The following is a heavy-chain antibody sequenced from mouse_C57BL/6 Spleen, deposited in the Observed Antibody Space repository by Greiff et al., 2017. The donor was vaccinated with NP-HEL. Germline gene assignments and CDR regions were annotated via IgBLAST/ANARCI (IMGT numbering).Heavy chain of an antibody. V-gene: IGHV1-81*01. D-gene: IGHD2-4*01. CDR1: GYTFTSYG. J-gene: IGHJ4*01. CDR2: IYPRSGNT. CDR3: ARYDYDEGGYAMDY. Sequence: QVQLKQSGAELARPGASVKLSCKASGYTFTSYGISWVKQRTGQGLEWIGEIYPRSGNTYYNEKFKGKATLTADKSSSTAYMELRSLTSEDSAVYFCARYDYDEGGYAMDYWGQGTSVTVSS.